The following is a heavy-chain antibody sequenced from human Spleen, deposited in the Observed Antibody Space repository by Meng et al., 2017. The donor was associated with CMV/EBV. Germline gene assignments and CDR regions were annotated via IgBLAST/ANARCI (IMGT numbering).Heavy chain of an antibody. CDR3: ANPITVGHYGMDL. D-gene: IGHD4-23*01. CDR1: GFSLSDYY. Sequence: GESLKISCVGSGFSLSDYYMSWVRQAPGKGLEWISYISSRGSNIYYADSVKGRFTISRDNAKNSLFLQMSSLRAEDTAVYYCANPITVGHYGMDLWGQGTTVTVSS. J-gene: IGHJ6*02. CDR2: ISSRGSNI. V-gene: IGHV3-11*01.